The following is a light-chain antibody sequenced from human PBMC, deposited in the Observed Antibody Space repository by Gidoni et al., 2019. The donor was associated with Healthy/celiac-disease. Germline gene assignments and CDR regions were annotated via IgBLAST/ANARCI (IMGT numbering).Light chain of an antibody. CDR3: QQRSNWPRT. V-gene: IGKV3-11*01. CDR2: DAS. CDR1: QSVSSY. J-gene: IGKJ4*01. Sequence: EIVLTQSPATLSLSPGERATLSCRASQSVSSYLAWYQQKPGQAPRLLIYDASNRATGIPARFSGSGSGTDFTLTISSLEPEDFGVYYCQQRSNWPRTFXGXTKVEIK.